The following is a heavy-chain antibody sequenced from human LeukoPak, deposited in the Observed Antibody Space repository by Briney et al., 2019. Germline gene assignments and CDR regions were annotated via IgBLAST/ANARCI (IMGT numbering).Heavy chain of an antibody. J-gene: IGHJ4*02. CDR2: IIPIFGTA. Sequence: SVKVSCKASGGTFSSYAISWVRQAPGQGLEWMGGIIPIFGTANYAQKFQGRVTITADESTSTAYMELSSLRSEDTAVYYCAREGYGDYGPLGDYWGQGTLVTVSS. V-gene: IGHV1-69*13. D-gene: IGHD4-17*01. CDR3: AREGYGDYGPLGDY. CDR1: GGTFSSYA.